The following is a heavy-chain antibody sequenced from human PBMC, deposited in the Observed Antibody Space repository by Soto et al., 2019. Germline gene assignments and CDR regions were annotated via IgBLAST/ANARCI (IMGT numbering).Heavy chain of an antibody. V-gene: IGHV1-2*04. CDR3: VREYSGDSAAFDI. D-gene: IGHD6-13*01. CDR1: GYTFTGYY. Sequence: ASVKVSCKASGYTFTGYYIHWVRQDPGQGLEWMGWINPNTGGTNYAQKFQGWVTMTRDTSISTAYMELSRLRSDDTAVFYCVREYSGDSAAFDIWRQGTMVTVSS. J-gene: IGHJ3*02. CDR2: INPNTGGT.